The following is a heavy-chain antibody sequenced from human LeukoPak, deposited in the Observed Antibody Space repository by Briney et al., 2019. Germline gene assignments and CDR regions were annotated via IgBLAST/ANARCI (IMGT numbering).Heavy chain of an antibody. Sequence: SETLSLTCTVSGGSISSGDYYWSWIRQPPGKGLEWIGYIYYSGSTYYNPSLKSRVTISVDTSKNQFSLKLSSVTAADTAVYYCARESGSYYYFDYWGQGTLVTVSS. D-gene: IGHD1-26*01. J-gene: IGHJ4*02. V-gene: IGHV4-30-4*01. CDR1: GGSISSGDYY. CDR2: IYYSGST. CDR3: ARESGSYYYFDY.